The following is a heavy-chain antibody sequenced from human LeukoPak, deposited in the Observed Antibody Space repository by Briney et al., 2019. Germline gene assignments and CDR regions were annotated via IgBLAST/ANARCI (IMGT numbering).Heavy chain of an antibody. J-gene: IGHJ4*02. CDR2: IKQDGSEK. CDR3: ARDTGTSGSPPDY. V-gene: IGHV3-7*01. CDR1: GFTFSNYW. D-gene: IGHD1-26*01. Sequence: PGGSPRLSCAASGFTFSNYWMSWVRQAPGKGLEWVANIKQDGSEKYYVDSVKGRFTISRDNAKNSLYLQMNSLRAEDTAVYYCARDTGTSGSPPDYWGQGTLVTVSS.